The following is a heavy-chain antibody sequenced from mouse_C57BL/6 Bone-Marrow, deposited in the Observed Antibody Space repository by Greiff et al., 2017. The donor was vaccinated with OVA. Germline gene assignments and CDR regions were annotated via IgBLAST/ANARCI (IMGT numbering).Heavy chain of an antibody. Sequence: QVQLKEPGPELVKPGASVKISCKASGYAFSSSWMNWVKQRPGKGLEWIGRIYPGDGDTNYNGKFKGKATLTADKSSSTAYMQLSSLTSEDSAVYFCARGGTGTPFDYWGQGTTLTVSS. D-gene: IGHD4-1*01. CDR1: GYAFSSSW. V-gene: IGHV1-82*01. CDR3: ARGGTGTPFDY. J-gene: IGHJ2*01. CDR2: IYPGDGDT.